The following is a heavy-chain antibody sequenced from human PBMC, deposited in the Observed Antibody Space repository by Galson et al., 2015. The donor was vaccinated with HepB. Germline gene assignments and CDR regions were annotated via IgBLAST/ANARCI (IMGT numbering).Heavy chain of an antibody. V-gene: IGHV3-66*01. Sequence: SLRLSCAASGLTVSSNYMSWVRQAPGKGLEWVSALYSDGRIYYADSVKGRFTISRDNAKNSLYLQMNSLRAEDTAVYYCASWGLFWSGPDPDYYMDVWGKGTTVTVSS. CDR2: LYSDGRI. CDR3: ASWGLFWSGPDPDYYMDV. J-gene: IGHJ6*03. D-gene: IGHD3-3*01. CDR1: GLTVSSNY.